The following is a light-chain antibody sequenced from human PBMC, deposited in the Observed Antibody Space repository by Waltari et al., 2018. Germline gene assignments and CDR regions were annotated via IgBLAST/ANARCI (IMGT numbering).Light chain of an antibody. V-gene: IGKV3-11*01. CDR3: QQRRNWPPLT. CDR2: DAS. CDR1: EDVSIC. J-gene: IGKJ4*01. Sequence: ETVLTQSPATLSLSPGERATLSCRASEDVSICLAWYQQKPGQAPRLLIYDASNRATGIPARFSGSGSGTDFTLTISSLEPEDFALYYCQQRRNWPPLTFGGGTKVE.